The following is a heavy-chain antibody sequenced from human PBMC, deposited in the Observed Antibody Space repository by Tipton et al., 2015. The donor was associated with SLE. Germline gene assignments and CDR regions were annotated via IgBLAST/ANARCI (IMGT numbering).Heavy chain of an antibody. CDR1: GGSISSGSYY. J-gene: IGHJ4*02. CDR3: AKGRSVGATYYFDY. Sequence: TLSLTCAVSGGSISSGSYYWGWIRQPPGKGLEWIGYIYYSGSTNYNPSLKSRVTISVDTSKNQFSLKLSSVTAADTAVYYCAKGRSVGATYYFDYWGQGTLVTVSS. D-gene: IGHD1-26*01. CDR2: IYYSGST. V-gene: IGHV4-61*01.